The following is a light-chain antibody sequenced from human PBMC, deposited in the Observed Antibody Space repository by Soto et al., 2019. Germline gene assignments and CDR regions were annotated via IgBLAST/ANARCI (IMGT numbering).Light chain of an antibody. CDR2: LAS. CDR1: QSLLHSDGNKY. Sequence: DIVMTQSPFSLPVTPGEPASISCKSSQSLLHSDGNKYLDWYLQKPGRSPQLLIYLASSRASGVPDRFSGSGSLTDFKRNISRVAAEDVGLYYCMQALQPPYTFGLGTKLEIK. J-gene: IGKJ2*01. CDR3: MQALQPPYT. V-gene: IGKV2-28*01.